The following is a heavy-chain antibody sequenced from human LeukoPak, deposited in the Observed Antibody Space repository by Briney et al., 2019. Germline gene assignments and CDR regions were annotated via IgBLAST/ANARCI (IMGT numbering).Heavy chain of an antibody. CDR1: GFTFSSYA. D-gene: IGHD6-13*01. CDR2: ISGSGGST. J-gene: IGHJ6*02. Sequence: GGSLRLSCAASGFTFSSYAMSWVRQAPGKGLEWASAISGSGGSTYYADSVKGRFTISRDNSKTPLYLKMNSLRAEDTAVYYCARDLSIAAAPYYYYGMDVWGQGTTVTVSS. V-gene: IGHV3-23*01. CDR3: ARDLSIAAAPYYYYGMDV.